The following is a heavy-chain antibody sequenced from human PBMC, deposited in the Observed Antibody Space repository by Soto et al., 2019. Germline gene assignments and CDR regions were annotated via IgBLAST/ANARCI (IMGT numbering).Heavy chain of an antibody. J-gene: IGHJ4*02. V-gene: IGHV1-3*01. Sequence: QVQLVQSGAEVKKPGASVKVSCKASGYTFTSYAMHWVRQAPGQRLEWMGWINAGNGNTKYSQKFQGRVTITRDTSASTADMELSSLRSEDTAVYYCARDAPARPFDYWGQGTLVTVSS. CDR2: INAGNGNT. CDR3: ARDAPARPFDY. CDR1: GYTFTSYA.